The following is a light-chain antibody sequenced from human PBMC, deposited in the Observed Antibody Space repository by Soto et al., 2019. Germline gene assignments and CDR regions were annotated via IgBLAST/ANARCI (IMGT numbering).Light chain of an antibody. Sequence: ETVLTQSPDTLSVSPGERATLSCGASESVGTKLAWYQQKPGQAPRLLIYGASTRATGIPARFNGDGSGTEFTLTISSLQSEDLAIYYCQQYYDWPQTFGQGTTVELK. CDR1: ESVGTK. CDR2: GAS. CDR3: QQYYDWPQT. V-gene: IGKV3-15*01. J-gene: IGKJ1*01.